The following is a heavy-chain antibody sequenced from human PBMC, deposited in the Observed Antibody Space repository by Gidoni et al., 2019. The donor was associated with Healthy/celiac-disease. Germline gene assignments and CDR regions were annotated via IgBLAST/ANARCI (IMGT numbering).Heavy chain of an antibody. D-gene: IGHD3-10*01. CDR2: IYYSGRT. CDR1: GGSISSSSYY. V-gene: IGHV4-39*07. J-gene: IGHJ4*02. Sequence: QLPLQESGPGLAKPSQTLSLTCPVSGGSISSSSYYWGWIRQPPGKGLEWIGSIYYSGRTYYNPSLKSRVTISVDTSKNQFSLKLSSVTAADTAVYYCAEGPGNWGQGTLVTVSS. CDR3: AEGPGN.